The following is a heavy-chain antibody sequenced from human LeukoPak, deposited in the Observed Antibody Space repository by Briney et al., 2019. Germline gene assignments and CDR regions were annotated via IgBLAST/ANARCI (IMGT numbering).Heavy chain of an antibody. CDR2: IYSGGST. J-gene: IGHJ6*03. D-gene: IGHD6-6*01. CDR1: GFTVSSNY. V-gene: IGHV3-66*02. Sequence: PGGSLRLSCAASGFTVSSNYMSWVRQAPGKGLEWVSVIYSGGSTYYADSVKGRFTISRDNSKNTLYLQMNSLRAEDTAVYYCARVSSSSGHYYYMDVWGKGTTVTVSS. CDR3: ARVSSSSGHYYYMDV.